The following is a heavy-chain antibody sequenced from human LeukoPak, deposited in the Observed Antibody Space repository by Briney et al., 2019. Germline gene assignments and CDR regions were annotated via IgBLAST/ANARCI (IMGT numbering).Heavy chain of an antibody. Sequence: PGGPLRLSCAASGFTFDDYSMHWVRQAPGKGLEWVSLISGDGGTTYYADSVKGRFTISRDNSKNSLYLQMSSLRTEDTALYYCAKHNWNYDSWGQGTVVTVSS. CDR2: ISGDGGTT. CDR1: GFTFDDYS. V-gene: IGHV3-43*02. J-gene: IGHJ5*01. CDR3: AKHNWNYDS. D-gene: IGHD1-1*01.